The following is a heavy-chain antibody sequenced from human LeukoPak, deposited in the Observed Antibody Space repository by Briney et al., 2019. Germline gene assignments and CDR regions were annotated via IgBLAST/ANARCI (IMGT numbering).Heavy chain of an antibody. CDR2: ISAYNGNT. J-gene: IGHJ4*02. D-gene: IGHD3-22*01. V-gene: IGHV1-18*01. CDR1: GYTFTSYG. CDR3: ATELRHYDSSGYYGY. Sequence: ASVKVSCKASGYTFTSYGISWVRQAPGQGLEWMGWISAYNGNTNYAQKLQGRVTVTTDTSTSTAYMELRSLRSDDTAVYYCATELRHYDSSGYYGYWGQGTLVTVSS.